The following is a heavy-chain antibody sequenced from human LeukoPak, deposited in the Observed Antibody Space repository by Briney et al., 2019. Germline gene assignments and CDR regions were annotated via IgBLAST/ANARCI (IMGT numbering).Heavy chain of an antibody. CDR1: GFTFSSSD. J-gene: IGHJ4*02. CDR3: AKASSNYFYYFEY. Sequence: GGSLRLSCEASGFTFSSSDMHWVRQAPGKGLEWVAVISYDATNKYSADSVKGRFTLSRDNSKNTLYLQTNTLRDEDTAVYYCAKASSNYFYYFEYWGQGTLVTVSS. CDR2: ISYDATNK. D-gene: IGHD2/OR15-2a*01. V-gene: IGHV3-30*18.